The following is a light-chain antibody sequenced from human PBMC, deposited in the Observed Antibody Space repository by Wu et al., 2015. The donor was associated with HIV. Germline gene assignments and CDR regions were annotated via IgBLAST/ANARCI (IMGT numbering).Light chain of an antibody. CDR1: QSFSSN. Sequence: EILMTQSPANLSMSPGESAILSCRASQSFSSNLAWYQQKSGQGPRLLIYGASTRATGIPARFSGSGSGTEFTLTISSLQSEDSALYFCLQYDNWPRTFGHGTKVEI. J-gene: IGKJ1*01. CDR2: GAS. V-gene: IGKV3-15*01. CDR3: LQYDNWPRT.